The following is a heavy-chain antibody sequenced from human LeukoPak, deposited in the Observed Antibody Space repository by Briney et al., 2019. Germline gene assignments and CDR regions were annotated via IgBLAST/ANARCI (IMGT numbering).Heavy chain of an antibody. Sequence: PGGSLRLSCAASGFTFSSYGMSWVRQAPGKGLEWVSSISGSSGNTYYADSVKGRFTISRDNAKNTLYLQMNSLRAEDTAVYYCAREPGLDGYGNGESCHSGWALDIWGQETMVPVS. V-gene: IGHV3-23*01. CDR2: ISGSSGNT. CDR1: GFTFSSYG. CDR3: AREPGLDGYGNGESCHSGWALDI. J-gene: IGHJ3*02. D-gene: IGHD2-15*01.